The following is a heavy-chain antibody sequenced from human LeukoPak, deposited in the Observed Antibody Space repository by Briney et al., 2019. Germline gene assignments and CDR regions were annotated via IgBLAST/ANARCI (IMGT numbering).Heavy chain of an antibody. Sequence: QPGGSLRLSCAASGFTFSNYVIHWARQAPGKGLEWVSLIRYDGSSNYYADSVRGRFTISRDNSKNTLYLQMNSLRAEDTAVYYCARYSGNYGLDYWGQGTLVTVSS. CDR1: GFTFSNYV. J-gene: IGHJ4*02. CDR2: IRYDGSSN. CDR3: ARYSGNYGLDY. V-gene: IGHV3-30*02. D-gene: IGHD4-17*01.